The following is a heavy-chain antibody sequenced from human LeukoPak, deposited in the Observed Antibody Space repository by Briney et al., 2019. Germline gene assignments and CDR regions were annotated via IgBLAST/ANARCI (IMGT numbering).Heavy chain of an antibody. CDR1: GFPFSSYG. Sequence: PGGSLRLSCAASGFPFSSYGMHWVRQAPGKGLEGVAAISNDGNNKFYADSVKGRFTISRDNPKNTMNLQMNSLRAEDTAVYYCAKGGGSSGRSYYFDYWGQGPLVTVSS. D-gene: IGHD2-15*01. CDR2: ISNDGNNK. V-gene: IGHV3-30*18. J-gene: IGHJ4*02. CDR3: AKGGGSSGRSYYFDY.